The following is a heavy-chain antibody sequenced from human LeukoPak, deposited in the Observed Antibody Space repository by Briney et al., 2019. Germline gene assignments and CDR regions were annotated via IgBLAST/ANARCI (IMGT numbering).Heavy chain of an antibody. D-gene: IGHD7-27*01. J-gene: IGHJ4*02. CDR3: ARGFRGDNFDY. CDR2: IYYRGNT. CDR1: GGSISSSSYY. V-gene: IGHV4-39*07. Sequence: SETLSLTCTVSGGSISSSSYYWGWIRQPPGKGLEWIGSIYYRGNTYYNPSLKSRATVSVDTSKNQFSLKLSSVTAADTAVYFCARGFRGDNFDYWGQGTLVTVSS.